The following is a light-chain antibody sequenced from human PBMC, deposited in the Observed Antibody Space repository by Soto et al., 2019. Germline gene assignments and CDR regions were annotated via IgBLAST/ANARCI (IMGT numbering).Light chain of an antibody. Sequence: DVVVTQPPPSLSVTPGHPASTSSKSSRRLLYTNGKTYLYWYLQRPGQPPQPLIYEVSNRFSGVPDRFSGGGSGTDFTLKISRVEAEDVGVYYCMQSIELPLTFGGGTKVDIK. J-gene: IGKJ4*01. CDR1: RRLLYTNGKTY. CDR2: EVS. CDR3: MQSIELPLT. V-gene: IGKV2D-29*01.